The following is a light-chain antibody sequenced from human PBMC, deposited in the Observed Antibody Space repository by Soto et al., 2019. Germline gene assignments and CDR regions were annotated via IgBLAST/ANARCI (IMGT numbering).Light chain of an antibody. CDR1: SSNIGSNY. Sequence: QLVLTQPPSASGTPGQRVTISCSGSSSNIGSNYVYWYQQLPGTAPKLLIYRNNQRPSGVPDRFSGSKSGTSASLAISGLRYEEEADYYCAAWYDSLSGGVFGGGTKLTVL. CDR3: AAWYDSLSGGV. V-gene: IGLV1-47*01. CDR2: RNN. J-gene: IGLJ3*02.